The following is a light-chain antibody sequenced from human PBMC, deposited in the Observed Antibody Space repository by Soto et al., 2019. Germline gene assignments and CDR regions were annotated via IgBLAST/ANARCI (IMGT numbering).Light chain of an antibody. CDR2: DAS. Sequence: DIQVTQSPSTLSAYVGGRVTITCRASQSISSSLAWYHQKPGTAPKLLIYDASSLERGVPSRFSGSGSETDFTLTISSLQPEDFATYYCQQSYSTLWTFGQGTKVDIK. CDR3: QQSYSTLWT. J-gene: IGKJ1*01. V-gene: IGKV1-39*01. CDR1: QSISSS.